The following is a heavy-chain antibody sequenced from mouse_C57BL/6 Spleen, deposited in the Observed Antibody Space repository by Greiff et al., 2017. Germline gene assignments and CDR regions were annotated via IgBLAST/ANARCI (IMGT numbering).Heavy chain of an antibody. CDR1: GYTFTSYW. D-gene: IGHD2-3*01. J-gene: IGHJ3*01. V-gene: IGHV1-61*01. Sequence: VQLQQPGAELVRPGSSVKLSCKASGYTFTSYWMDWVKQRPGQGLEWIGNIYPSDSETHYNQKFKDKATLTVDKSSSTAYLQLGSLTSEDSAVYYCARGGYGYYVPAWFAYWGQGTLVTVSA. CDR2: IYPSDSET. CDR3: ARGGYGYYVPAWFAY.